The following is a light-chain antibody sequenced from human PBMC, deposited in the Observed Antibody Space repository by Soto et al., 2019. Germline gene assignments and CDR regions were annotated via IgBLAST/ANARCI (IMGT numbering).Light chain of an antibody. CDR1: QSVSSSY. CDR3: QQYGNSPQT. Sequence: EILFTQSPGTPSLSPGERASPSCRASQSVSSSYLAWYQQKPGQAPRLLIYGASSRASGIPNRFSGSGSGTDFTLTISRLEPEDFAVYYCQQYGNSPQTFGQGTKVDIK. V-gene: IGKV3-20*01. J-gene: IGKJ1*01. CDR2: GAS.